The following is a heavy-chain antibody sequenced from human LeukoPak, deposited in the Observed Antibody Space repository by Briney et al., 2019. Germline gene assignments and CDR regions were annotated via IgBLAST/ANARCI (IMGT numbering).Heavy chain of an antibody. V-gene: IGHV4-39*07. CDR3: ASRPNPLQRDIVVVPAARSFDY. CDR2: IYYSGST. Sequence: PSETLSLTCTVSGGSISSSSYYWGWIRQPPGKGLEWIGSIYYSGSTYYNPSLKSRVTISVDTSKNQCSLKLSSVTAADTAVYYCASRPNPLQRDIVVVPAARSFDYWGQGTLVTVSS. D-gene: IGHD2-2*01. CDR1: GGSISSSSYY. J-gene: IGHJ4*02.